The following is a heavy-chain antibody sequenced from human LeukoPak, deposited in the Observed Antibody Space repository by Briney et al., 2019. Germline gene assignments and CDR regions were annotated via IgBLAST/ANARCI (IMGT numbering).Heavy chain of an antibody. CDR1: GFTFSSYS. V-gene: IGHV3-64*01. D-gene: IGHD6-13*01. CDR3: ARDLAGGVAGVDY. Sequence: GGSLRLSCAASGFTFSSYSMNWVRQAPGKGLEYVSAISSNGGSTYYANSVKGRFTISRDNSRNTLYLQMGSLRAEDMAVYYCARDLAGGVAGVDYWGQGTLVTVSS. CDR2: ISSNGGST. J-gene: IGHJ4*02.